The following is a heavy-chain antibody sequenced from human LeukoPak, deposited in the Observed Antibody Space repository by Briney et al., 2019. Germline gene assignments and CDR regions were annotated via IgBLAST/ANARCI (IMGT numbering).Heavy chain of an antibody. CDR1: GFTFSSYS. J-gene: IGHJ3*02. CDR2: ISSSSSYI. CDR3: ARGRPHDYGDYADAFDI. D-gene: IGHD4-17*01. Sequence: PGGSLRLSCAASGFTFSSYSMNWVRQAPGKGLEWVSSISSSSSYIYYADSVKGRFTISRDNAKNSLYLQMNSLRAEDTAVYYCARGRPHDYGDYADAFDIWGQGTMVTVSS. V-gene: IGHV3-21*01.